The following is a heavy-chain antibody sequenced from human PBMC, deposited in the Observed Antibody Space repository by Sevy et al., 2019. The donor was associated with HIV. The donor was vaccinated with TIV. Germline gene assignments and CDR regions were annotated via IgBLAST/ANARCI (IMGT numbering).Heavy chain of an antibody. CDR1: GFTFSSYA. V-gene: IGHV3-30-3*01. D-gene: IGHD2-2*01. CDR3: ARDYRARYCSSTSCSGWFDP. J-gene: IGHJ5*02. CDR2: ISYDGSNK. Sequence: GGSRRLSCAASGFTFSSYAMHWVRQAPGKGLEWVAVISYDGSNKYYADSVKGRFTISRDNSKNTLYLQMNSLRAEDTAVYYCARDYRARYCSSTSCSGWFDPWGQGTLVTVSS.